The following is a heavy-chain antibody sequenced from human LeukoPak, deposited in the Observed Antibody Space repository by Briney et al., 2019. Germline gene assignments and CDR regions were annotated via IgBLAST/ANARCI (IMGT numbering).Heavy chain of an antibody. CDR2: INAGNGNT. CDR3: ARDYDSRLRGMDL. J-gene: IGHJ6*02. V-gene: IGHV1-3*01. Sequence: ASVKVSCKASGYPFTSYAMHWMRQAPGQRLEWMGWINAGNGNTKYSQKFQGRVTITRDTSASTAYMELSSLRSEDTAVYYCARDYDSRLRGMDLWGQGSTVTVSS. CDR1: GYPFTSYA. D-gene: IGHD5/OR15-5a*01.